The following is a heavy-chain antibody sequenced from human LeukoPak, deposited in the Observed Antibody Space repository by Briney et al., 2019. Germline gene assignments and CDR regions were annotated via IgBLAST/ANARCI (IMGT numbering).Heavy chain of an antibody. CDR2: ISSNGSTI. CDR1: GFTFSDYY. CDR3: ARDYCSSTSCYAGMTGAIDY. J-gene: IGHJ4*02. D-gene: IGHD2-2*01. V-gene: IGHV3-11*04. Sequence: PGGSLRLSCAASGFTFSDYYMSWIRQAPGKGLEWVSYISSNGSTIYYADSVKGRFTISRDNAKNSLYLQMNSLRAEDTAVYYCARDYCSSTSCYAGMTGAIDYWGQGTLVTVSS.